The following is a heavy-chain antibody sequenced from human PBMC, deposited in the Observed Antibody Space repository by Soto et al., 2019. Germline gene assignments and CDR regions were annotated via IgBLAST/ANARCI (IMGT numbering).Heavy chain of an antibody. J-gene: IGHJ4*02. Sequence: ASVKVPCKPSVYTFTSYGISCVRQAPARGRELLGWISCYNHDTIYAQKVQGRLSMATDTSTSTAYMELRSLTSDDTAVYYCARDPSNTSGNKLYLDYWGQGTPVNVS. D-gene: IGHD1-1*01. CDR3: ARDPSNTSGNKLYLDY. V-gene: IGHV1-18*01. CDR2: ISCYNHDT. CDR1: VYTFTSYG.